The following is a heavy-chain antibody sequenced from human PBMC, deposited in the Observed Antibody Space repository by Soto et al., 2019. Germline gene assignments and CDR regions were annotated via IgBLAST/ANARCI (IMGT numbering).Heavy chain of an antibody. CDR3: ARDSRYCMDGGCSIMRDAFDV. V-gene: IGHV4-4*02. CDR1: RFSVTNNKY. CDR2: IYHSGAT. D-gene: IGHD2-15*01. J-gene: IGHJ3*01. Sequence: QAQLQESGPGLVRPSGTLSLTCTVSRFSVTNNKYWNWVRQSPGKALEWIGGIYHSGATYYNPSLSGRASISMDKSKHQISLNLTSVTAADTAVYYCARDSRYCMDGGCSIMRDAFDVWGQGTLVTVSS.